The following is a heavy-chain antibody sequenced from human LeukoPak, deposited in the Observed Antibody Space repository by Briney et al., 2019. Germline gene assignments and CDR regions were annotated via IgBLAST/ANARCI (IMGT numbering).Heavy chain of an antibody. Sequence: GGSLRLSCAASGFPFSSYGMHWVRQAPGKGLEWVAAIWNDGSKKLYADSVKGRFTVSRDNHKNVVFLQMNTLRVDDTAVYYCAKDRNIVIIPAAIEGFDYWGLGTLVTVAS. CDR2: IWNDGSKK. CDR3: AKDRNIVIIPAAIEGFDY. J-gene: IGHJ4*02. D-gene: IGHD2-2*01. CDR1: GFPFSSYG. V-gene: IGHV3-33*06.